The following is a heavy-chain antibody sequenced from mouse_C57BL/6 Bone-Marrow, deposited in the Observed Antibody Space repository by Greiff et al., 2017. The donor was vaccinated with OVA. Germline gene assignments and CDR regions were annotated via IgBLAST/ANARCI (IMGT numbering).Heavy chain of an antibody. D-gene: IGHD1-1*01. J-gene: IGHJ3*01. V-gene: IGHV1-4*01. CDR3: AQIYYYGSSSWFAY. Sequence: VKLMESGAELARPGASVKMSCKASGYTFTSYTMHWVKQRPGQGLEWIGYINPSSGYTKYNQKFKDKATLTADKSSSTAYMQLSSLTSEDSAVYYCAQIYYYGSSSWFAYWGQGTLVTVSA. CDR2: INPSSGYT. CDR1: GYTFTSYT.